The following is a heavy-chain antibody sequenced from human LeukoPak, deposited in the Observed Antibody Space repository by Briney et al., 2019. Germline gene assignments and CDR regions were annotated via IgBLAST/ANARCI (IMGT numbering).Heavy chain of an antibody. J-gene: IGHJ4*02. CDR1: GGSISSGGYS. V-gene: IGHV4-30-2*01. CDR2: IYHSGST. CDR3: ARVAPLTTVTVFDS. D-gene: IGHD4-17*01. Sequence: SETLPLTCAVSGGSISSGGYSWSWLRQPPGKGLEWIGYIYHSGSTYYNPSLKSRVTISVDTSKNQFSLKLSSVTAADTAVYYCARVAPLTTVTVFDSWGQGTLVTVSS.